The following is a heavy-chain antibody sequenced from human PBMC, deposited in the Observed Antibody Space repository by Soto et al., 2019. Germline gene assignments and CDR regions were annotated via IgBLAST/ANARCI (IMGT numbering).Heavy chain of an antibody. D-gene: IGHD3-22*01. CDR1: GYTFTGYY. V-gene: IGHV1-2*04. CDR2: INPNSGGT. CDR3: ARDRVIYDSSGEDAFDI. Sequence: ASVKVSCKASGYTFTGYYMHWVRQAPGQGLEWMGWINPNSGGTNYAQKFQGWVTMTRDTSISTAYMELSRLRSDDTAVYYCARDRVIYDSSGEDAFDIWGQGTMVTVSS. J-gene: IGHJ3*02.